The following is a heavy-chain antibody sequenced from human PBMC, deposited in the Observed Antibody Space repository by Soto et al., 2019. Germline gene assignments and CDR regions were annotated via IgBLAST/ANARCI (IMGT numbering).Heavy chain of an antibody. CDR2: INSDGSTT. J-gene: IGHJ4*02. CDR1: GFTFSSYW. CDR3: ARGPPYSSPDY. V-gene: IGHV3-74*01. Sequence: EVQLVDSGGGLVQPGGSLRLSCAASGFTFSSYWMHWVRQAPGKGLVWVSRINSDGSTTSYADSVKGRFTISRDNAKNRLYLQMNSLRAEDTAVYYCARGPPYSSPDYWGQGTLVTVSS. D-gene: IGHD6-13*01.